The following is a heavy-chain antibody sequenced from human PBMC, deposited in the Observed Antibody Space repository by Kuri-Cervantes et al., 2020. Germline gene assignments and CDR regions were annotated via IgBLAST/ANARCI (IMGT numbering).Heavy chain of an antibody. CDR3: ATSHRYIFDY. V-gene: IGHV3-23*01. CDR1: EFTFSNFV. D-gene: IGHD3-16*02. J-gene: IGHJ4*02. Sequence: GGSLRLSCAASEFTFSNFVMSWVRQAPGKGLEWVSTIIGSGAGTFYADSVKGRFTISRDNTKNSLYLQMNSLRAEDTAVYYCATSHRYIFDYWGQGTLVTVSS. CDR2: IIGSGAGT.